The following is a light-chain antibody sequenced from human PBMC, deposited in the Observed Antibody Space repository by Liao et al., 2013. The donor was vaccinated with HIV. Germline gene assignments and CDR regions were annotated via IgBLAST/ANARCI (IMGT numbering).Light chain of an antibody. CDR3: QVWDSGSDHPYV. Sequence: SYELTQPPSVSVAPGQTARVTCGGDNIGSKSVHWYQQKPGQAPVLVIYYDTDRPSGIPERFSGSNSGNTATLTISSAEAGDEADYYCQVWDSGSDHPYVFGTGTKVTVL. V-gene: IGLV3-21*01. CDR1: NIGSKS. CDR2: YDT. J-gene: IGLJ1*01.